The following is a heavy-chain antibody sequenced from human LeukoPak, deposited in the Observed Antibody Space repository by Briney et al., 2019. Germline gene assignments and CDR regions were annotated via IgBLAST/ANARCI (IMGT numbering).Heavy chain of an antibody. CDR1: GASISSYF. J-gene: IGHJ6*02. Sequence: SETLSLTCTVSGASISSYFWTWIRQPPGKGLEWIGYIYYSGSTKYNPSLKSRVTTSIDTSKNQFSLKLSSVTAADTAVYYCARGGSGYSYYYYYGMDVWGQGTTVTVSS. V-gene: IGHV4-59*01. CDR3: ARGGSGYSYYYYYGMDV. CDR2: IYYSGST. D-gene: IGHD3-3*01.